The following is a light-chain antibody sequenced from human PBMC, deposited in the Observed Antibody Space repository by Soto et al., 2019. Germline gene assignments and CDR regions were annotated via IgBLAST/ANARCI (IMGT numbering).Light chain of an antibody. CDR1: SSDVGGYNY. Sequence: QSVLTQPPSASGSPGQSVTISCTGTSSDVGGYNYVSWYQHHPGKAPKLMIYEVSKRPSGVPDRFSGSKSGNTASLTVSGLQAEDEADYSCSSYAGTNIHYVFGTGTKVTVL. CDR3: SSYAGTNIHYV. J-gene: IGLJ1*01. CDR2: EVS. V-gene: IGLV2-8*01.